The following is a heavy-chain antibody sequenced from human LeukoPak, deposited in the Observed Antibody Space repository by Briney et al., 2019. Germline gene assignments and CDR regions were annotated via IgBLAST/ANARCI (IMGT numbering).Heavy chain of an antibody. Sequence: PGGSLRLSCAASGFTFSSYGMHWVRQAPGKGLEWVAVIWYDGSNKYYADSVKGRFTISRDNSKNTLYLQMNSLRAEDTAVYYCARGVQYYYDSSGFTDLALIDYWGQGTLVTVSS. CDR3: ARGVQYYYDSSGFTDLALIDY. CDR1: GFTFSSYG. J-gene: IGHJ4*02. V-gene: IGHV3-33*01. CDR2: IWYDGSNK. D-gene: IGHD3-22*01.